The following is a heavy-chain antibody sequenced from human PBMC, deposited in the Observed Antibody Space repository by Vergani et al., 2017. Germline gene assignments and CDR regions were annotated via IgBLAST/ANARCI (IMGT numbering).Heavy chain of an antibody. CDR2: FDPEDGET. CDR1: GYTLTELS. D-gene: IGHD1-14*01. Sequence: QVQLVQSGAEVKKPGASVKVSCKVSGYTLTELSMHWVRQAPGKGLEWMGGFDPEDGETIYAQKFQGRVTMTRDTSISTGYMELNSLRSDDTAVYYCATNDRARQPPGGYWGQGSLVTVSS. V-gene: IGHV1-24*01. CDR3: ATNDRARQPPGGY. J-gene: IGHJ4*02.